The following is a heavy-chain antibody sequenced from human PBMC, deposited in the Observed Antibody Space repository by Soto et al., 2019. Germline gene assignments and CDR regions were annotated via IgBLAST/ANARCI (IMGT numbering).Heavy chain of an antibody. D-gene: IGHD3-10*01. CDR2: ISAYKTNI. Sequence: ASVKVSCKASGYTFPNYGITWVRQAPGQGLEWMGWISAYKTNIKYAQKFQGRVTLTTDTSTSTAYMELRSLRSDDTAIYYCVRDLDGSGAYYTDFWGQVTLVTVSS. CDR3: VRDLDGSGAYYTDF. J-gene: IGHJ4*02. CDR1: GYTFPNYG. V-gene: IGHV1-18*01.